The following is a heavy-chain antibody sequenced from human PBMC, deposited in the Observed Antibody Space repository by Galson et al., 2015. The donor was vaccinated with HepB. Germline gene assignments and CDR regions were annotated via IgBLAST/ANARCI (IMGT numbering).Heavy chain of an antibody. CDR1: GFTFSSYG. V-gene: IGHV3-30*18. CDR3: AKGHIVVVTAIFDY. CDR2: ISYDGSNK. J-gene: IGHJ4*02. Sequence: SLRLSCAASGFTFSSYGMHWVRQAPGKGLEWVAVISYDGSNKYYADSVKGRFTISRDNSKNTLYLQMNSLRAEDTAVYYCAKGHIVVVTAIFDYWGQGTLVTVSS. D-gene: IGHD2-21*02.